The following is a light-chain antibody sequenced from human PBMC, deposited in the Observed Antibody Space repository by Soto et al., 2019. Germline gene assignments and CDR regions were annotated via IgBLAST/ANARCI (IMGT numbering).Light chain of an antibody. J-gene: IGKJ5*01. Sequence: EMMMKQSPATLSVSPGERATLSCRASQSVSSKLAWYQQKPGQAPRLLIYDTSTRATGIPARFSGSGSGTEFTLTISSLQSEDFAVYYCQQYSNWPPITFGQGTRLEIK. CDR1: QSVSSK. V-gene: IGKV3-15*01. CDR2: DTS. CDR3: QQYSNWPPIT.